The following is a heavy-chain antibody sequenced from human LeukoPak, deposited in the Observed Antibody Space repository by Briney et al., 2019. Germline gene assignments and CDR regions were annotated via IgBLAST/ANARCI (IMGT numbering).Heavy chain of an antibody. CDR1: GFTFSSYV. V-gene: IGHV3-48*01. CDR2: ISSTGNPR. J-gene: IGHJ4*02. D-gene: IGHD1-26*01. CDR3: AKMYGGTYIGN. Sequence: GGSLRLSCAPSGFTFSSYVMNWVRQAPGKGLEWVSYISSTGNPRHYAESVEGRFTVSRDNAKNPLYLQMNSLRAEDTAVYYCAKMYGGTYIGNWGQGTLVTVSA.